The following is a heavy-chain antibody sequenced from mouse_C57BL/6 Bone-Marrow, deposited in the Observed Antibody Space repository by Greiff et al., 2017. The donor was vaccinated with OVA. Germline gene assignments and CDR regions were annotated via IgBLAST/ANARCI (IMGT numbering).Heavy chain of an antibody. CDR3: ARAPYYYGSNP. Sequence: EVMLVESGGGLVKPGGSLKLSCAASGFTFSDYGMHWVRQAPEKGLEWVAYISSGSSTIYYADTVKGRFTISRDNAKNTLFLQMTSLRSEDTAMYYCARAPYYYGSNPWGTGTTVTVSS. CDR1: GFTFSDYG. J-gene: IGHJ1*03. CDR2: ISSGSSTI. V-gene: IGHV5-17*01. D-gene: IGHD1-1*01.